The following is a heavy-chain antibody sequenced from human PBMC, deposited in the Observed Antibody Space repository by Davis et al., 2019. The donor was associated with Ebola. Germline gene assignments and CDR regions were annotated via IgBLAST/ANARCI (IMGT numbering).Heavy chain of an antibody. CDR3: ARVRYQVLSYHRGLYGMDV. D-gene: IGHD2-2*01. CDR2: VDHSGSS. CDR1: GGSFSGHY. Sequence: SETLSLTCAVYGGSFSGHYWSWIRQPPGEGLEWIGEVDHSGSSNYNPSLKSRVTISVDRSKNQFSLKLRSVTAADTAVYYCARVRYQVLSYHRGLYGMDVWGQGTPVTVSS. V-gene: IGHV4-34*01. J-gene: IGHJ6*02.